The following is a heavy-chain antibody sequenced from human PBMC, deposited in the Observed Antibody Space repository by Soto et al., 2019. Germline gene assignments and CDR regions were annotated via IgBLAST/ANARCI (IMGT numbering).Heavy chain of an antibody. CDR3: ARELIPVVPAAGGLDY. J-gene: IGHJ4*02. V-gene: IGHV1-46*01. CDR1: GYTFTSYY. CDR2: INPSGGST. Sequence: QVQLVQSGAEVKKPGASVKVSCKASGYTFTSYYMHWVRQAPGQGLEWMGIINPSGGSTSYAQKFQGRVTMTRDTSTSTVDMELSSLRSEDTAVYYCARELIPVVPAAGGLDYWGQGTLVTVSS. D-gene: IGHD2-2*01.